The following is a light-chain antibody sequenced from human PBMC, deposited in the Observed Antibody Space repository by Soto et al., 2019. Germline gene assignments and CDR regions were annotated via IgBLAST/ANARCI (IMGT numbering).Light chain of an antibody. CDR1: QSVSSY. Sequence: EIVLTQSPATLSLSPGERATLSCRASQSVSSYLAWYQPKPGQAPRLLIYDASNRATGIPARFSGSGSGTDFTLTISSLEPEDFAVYYWQQRSNWPRFGQGTKLEIK. J-gene: IGKJ2*01. CDR3: QQRSNWPR. V-gene: IGKV3-11*01. CDR2: DAS.